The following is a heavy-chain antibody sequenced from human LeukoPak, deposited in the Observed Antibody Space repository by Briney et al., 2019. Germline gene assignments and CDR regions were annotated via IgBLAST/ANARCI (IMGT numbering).Heavy chain of an antibody. CDR1: GGSISSSSYY. CDR3: ARGWFRYFQH. Sequence: SETLSLTCTVSGGSISSSSYYWGWIRQPPGTGLEWIGSIYYSGCTYYNPSLKSRVTISVDTSKNQFSLKLSSVTAADTAVYYCARGWFRYFQHWGQGTLVTVSS. D-gene: IGHD2-15*01. V-gene: IGHV4-39*01. J-gene: IGHJ1*01. CDR2: IYYSGCT.